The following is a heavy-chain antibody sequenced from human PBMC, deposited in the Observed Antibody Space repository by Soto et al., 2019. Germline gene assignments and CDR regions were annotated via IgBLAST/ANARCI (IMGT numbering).Heavy chain of an antibody. CDR2: INPSGGST. CDR1: GYTFTSYY. D-gene: IGHD3-9*01. Sequence: ASVKVSCKASGYTFTSYYMHWVRQAPGQGLEWMGIINPSGGSTSYAQKFQGRVTMTRDTSTSTVYMELSSLRSEDTAVYYCARVTYYDILTGYYTHYYYYGMDVWGQGTTVTVSS. V-gene: IGHV1-46*01. J-gene: IGHJ6*02. CDR3: ARVTYYDILTGYYTHYYYYGMDV.